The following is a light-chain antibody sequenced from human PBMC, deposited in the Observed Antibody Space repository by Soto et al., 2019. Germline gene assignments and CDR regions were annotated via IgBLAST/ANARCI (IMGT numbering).Light chain of an antibody. CDR1: QSVSDMY. V-gene: IGKV3-20*01. CDR3: QHYGTSAL. J-gene: IGKJ3*01. CDR2: AS. Sequence: EIVLTQSPGTLSLSPGERATLSCRASQSVSDMYLAWYQHKPGQAPRLLIYASNRATGIPDRFSGSGSGTYFTLTINRLEPEDFAVYYCQHYGTSALFGPGTKVEIK.